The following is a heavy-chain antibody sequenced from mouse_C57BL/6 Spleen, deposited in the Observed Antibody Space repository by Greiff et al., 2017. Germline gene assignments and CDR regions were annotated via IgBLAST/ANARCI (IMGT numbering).Heavy chain of an antibody. CDR2: IDPSDSYT. V-gene: IGHV1-69*01. CDR1: GYTFTSYW. Sequence: VQLQQPGAELVMPGASVKLSCKASGYTFTSYWMHWVKQRPGQGLAWIGEIDPSDSYTNYNQKFKGKSTLTVDKSSSTAYMQFSSLTSEDSAVYYCARSNYGSRYYFDYWGQGTTLTVSS. J-gene: IGHJ2*01. CDR3: ARSNYGSRYYFDY. D-gene: IGHD1-1*01.